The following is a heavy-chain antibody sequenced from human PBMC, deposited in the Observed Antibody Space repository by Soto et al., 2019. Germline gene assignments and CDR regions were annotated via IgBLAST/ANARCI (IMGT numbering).Heavy chain of an antibody. V-gene: IGHV1-8*01. Sequence: ASVKVSCKASGYTFTSYDINWVRQATGQGLEWMGWMNPNSGNTGYAQKFQGRVTMTRNTSISTAYMELSSLRSEDTAVYYCARGLGYCSGGSCSTAYWGQRTPVTVSS. D-gene: IGHD2-15*01. CDR2: MNPNSGNT. CDR1: GYTFTSYD. CDR3: ARGLGYCSGGSCSTAY. J-gene: IGHJ4*02.